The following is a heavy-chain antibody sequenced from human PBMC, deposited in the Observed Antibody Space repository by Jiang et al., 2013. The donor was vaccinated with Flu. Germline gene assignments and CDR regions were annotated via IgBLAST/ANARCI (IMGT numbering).Heavy chain of an antibody. D-gene: IGHD1-26*01. CDR1: GFTFSSYS. CDR2: ISSSSSTI. Sequence: AASGFTFSSYSMNWVRQAPGKGLEWVSYISSSSSTIYYADSVKGRFTISRDNAKNSLYLQMNSLRAEDTAVYYCARVGAVSGSYFSSDYWGQGTLVTVSS. J-gene: IGHJ4*02. V-gene: IGHV3-48*04. CDR3: ARVGAVSGSYFSSDY.